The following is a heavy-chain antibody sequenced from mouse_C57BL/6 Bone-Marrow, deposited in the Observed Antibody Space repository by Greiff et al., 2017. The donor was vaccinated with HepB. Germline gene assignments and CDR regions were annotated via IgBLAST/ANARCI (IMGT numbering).Heavy chain of an antibody. V-gene: IGHV7-3*01. CDR2: IRNKANGYTT. Sequence: EVKLVESGGGLVQPGGSLSLSCAASGFTFTDYYMSWVRQPPGKALEWLGFIRNKANGYTTEYSASVKGRFTISRDNSQSILYLQMNALRAEDSATYYCARWVYYGNSFYAMDYWGQGTSVTVSS. D-gene: IGHD2-1*01. CDR3: ARWVYYGNSFYAMDY. J-gene: IGHJ4*01. CDR1: GFTFTDYY.